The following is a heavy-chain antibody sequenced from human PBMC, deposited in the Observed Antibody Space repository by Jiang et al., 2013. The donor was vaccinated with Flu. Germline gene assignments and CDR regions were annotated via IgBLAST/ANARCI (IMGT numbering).Heavy chain of an antibody. CDR1: GFSLSTSGMC. CDR2: IDWDDDK. CDR3: ARLNELYYYYGMDV. V-gene: IGHV2-70*11. Sequence: PTQTLTLTCTFSGFSLSTSGMCVSWIRQPPGKALEWLARIDWDDDKYYSTSLKTRLTISKDTSKNQVVLTMTNMDPVDTATYYCARLNELYYYYGMDVWGQGTTVTVSS. J-gene: IGHJ6*02. D-gene: IGHD1-1*01.